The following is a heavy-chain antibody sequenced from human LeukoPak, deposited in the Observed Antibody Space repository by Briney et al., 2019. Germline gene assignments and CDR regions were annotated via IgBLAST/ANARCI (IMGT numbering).Heavy chain of an antibody. CDR1: GFTFSSYS. V-gene: IGHV3-21*01. CDR2: ISSSSSYI. Sequence: GGSLRLSCAASGFTFSSYSMNWVRQARWKGLEWVSSISSSSSYIYYADSVKGRFTISRDNAKNSLYLQMNSLRAEDTAVYYCARVSDCSGGSCYLAVKGFDYWGQGTLVTVSS. CDR3: ARVSDCSGGSCYLAVKGFDY. D-gene: IGHD2-15*01. J-gene: IGHJ4*02.